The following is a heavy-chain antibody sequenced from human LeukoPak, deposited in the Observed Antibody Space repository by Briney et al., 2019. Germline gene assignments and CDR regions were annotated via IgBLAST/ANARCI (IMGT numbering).Heavy chain of an antibody. J-gene: IGHJ4*02. CDR3: ARGRGLPGPLDY. V-gene: IGHV3-21*01. CDR2: ISSSSSSI. D-gene: IGHD3-10*01. CDR1: GFTFSSYS. Sequence: GGSLRLSCAASGFTFSSYSMNWVRQAPGKGLDWVSSISSSSSSIYYADSAKGRFTISRDNAKNSLYLQMNSLRAEDTAVYYCARGRGLPGPLDYWGQGTLVTVSS.